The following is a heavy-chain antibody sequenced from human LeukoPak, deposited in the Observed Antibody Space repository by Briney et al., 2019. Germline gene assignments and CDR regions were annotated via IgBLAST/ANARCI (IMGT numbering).Heavy chain of an antibody. Sequence: SGGSLRLSCAASGFTFSSYWMHWVRQAPGKGLVWVSRINTDGSSTSYADSMKGRFTISRDNAKNTLYLQMNSLRAEDTAVYYCARVNYDFWSGSHYYFDYWGQGTLVTVSS. CDR2: INTDGSST. V-gene: IGHV3-74*01. J-gene: IGHJ4*02. CDR1: GFTFSSYW. CDR3: ARVNYDFWSGSHYYFDY. D-gene: IGHD3-3*01.